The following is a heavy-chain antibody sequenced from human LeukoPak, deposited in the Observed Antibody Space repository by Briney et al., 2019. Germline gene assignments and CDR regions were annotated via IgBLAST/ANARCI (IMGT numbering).Heavy chain of an antibody. CDR2: INPSGGST. CDR1: GYSFSNYY. Sequence: ASVKVSCKASGYSFSNYYMHWVRQAPGQGLEWMGIINPSGGSTSYALKFQGRVTMTRDTSTSTVYMELSSLRSEDTAVYYCARADSGGDSSGYKWFDPWGQGTLVTVSS. J-gene: IGHJ5*02. V-gene: IGHV1-46*01. D-gene: IGHD6-19*01. CDR3: ARADSGGDSSGYKWFDP.